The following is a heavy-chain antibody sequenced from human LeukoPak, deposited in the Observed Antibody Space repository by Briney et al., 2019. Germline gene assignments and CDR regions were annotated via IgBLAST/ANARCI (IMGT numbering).Heavy chain of an antibody. CDR1: GGSISSYY. D-gene: IGHD3-9*01. V-gene: IGHV4-59*01. CDR2: IYYSEST. J-gene: IGHJ4*02. Sequence: SETLSLTCTVSGGSISSYYWSWIRQPPGKGLEWIGYIYYSESTNYNPPLKSRVTISVDTSKNQFSLKLSSVTAADTAVYYCARVTGYMIEDYFDYWGQGTLVTVSS. CDR3: ARVTGYMIEDYFDY.